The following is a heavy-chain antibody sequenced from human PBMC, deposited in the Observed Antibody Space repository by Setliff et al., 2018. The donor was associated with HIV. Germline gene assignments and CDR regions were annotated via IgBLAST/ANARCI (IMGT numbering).Heavy chain of an antibody. CDR2: IDWDDDT. CDR1: GFSLSTSGMC. J-gene: IGHJ6*03. Sequence: SGPPGEPTQTLPLTCTFSGFSLSTSGMCVSWIRQPPGKALEWLARIDWDDDTYYSTSLKTRLTISKDTSNNQVVLTMTNMDPVDTATYYCARMAYSSGWYGYYYYYYMDVWGKGTTVTVS. CDR3: ARMAYSSGWYGYYYYYYMDV. D-gene: IGHD6-19*01. V-gene: IGHV2-70*11.